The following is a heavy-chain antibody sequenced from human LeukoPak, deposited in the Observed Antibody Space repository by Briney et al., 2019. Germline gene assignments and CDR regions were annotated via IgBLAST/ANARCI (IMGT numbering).Heavy chain of an antibody. D-gene: IGHD3-10*01. V-gene: IGHV1-2*02. CDR2: INPNSGGT. J-gene: IGHJ5*02. Sequence: ASVKVSCKASGYSFSDYCMHWVRQAPGQGLEWMGWINPNSGGTNYAQKFQGRVTMTRDTSISTAYMELSRLRSDDTAVYYCARKIARGSFDPWGQGTLVTVSS. CDR3: ARKIARGSFDP. CDR1: GYSFSDYC.